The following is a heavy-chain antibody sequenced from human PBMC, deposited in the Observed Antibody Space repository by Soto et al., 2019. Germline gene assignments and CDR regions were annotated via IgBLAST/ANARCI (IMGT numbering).Heavy chain of an antibody. CDR1: RFTFSNFA. CDR2: IGVTAGST. D-gene: IGHD1-1*01. Sequence: AHLSESGGGLQQPGGSLKLSCEGSRFTFSNFAMSWVRQAPGKGLEWISTIGVTAGSTYYTDSVRGRFTISRDNSKNTLYLEMNSLRAEDTALYYCAKVMYTWNDVAAFDSWGQGTLVAFSS. J-gene: IGHJ4*02. CDR3: AKVMYTWNDVAAFDS. V-gene: IGHV3-23*01.